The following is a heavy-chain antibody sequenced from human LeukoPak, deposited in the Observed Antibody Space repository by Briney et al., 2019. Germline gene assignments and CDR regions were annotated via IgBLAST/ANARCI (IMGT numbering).Heavy chain of an antibody. CDR3: ARTDTAMVD. Sequence: SETLSLTCTVSGGSISSGGYYWSWIRQPPGKGLEWIGYIYYSGSTYYNPSLKSRVTMSVDTSKNQFSLKLSSVTAVDTAVYYCARTDTAMVDWGQGTLVTVSS. D-gene: IGHD5-18*01. V-gene: IGHV4-61*08. CDR1: GGSISSGGYY. CDR2: IYYSGST. J-gene: IGHJ4*02.